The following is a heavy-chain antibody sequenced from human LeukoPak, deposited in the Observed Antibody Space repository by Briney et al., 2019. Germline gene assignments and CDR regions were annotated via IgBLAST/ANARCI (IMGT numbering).Heavy chain of an antibody. CDR2: IYTSGST. D-gene: IGHD6-19*01. J-gene: IGHJ3*02. V-gene: IGHV4-4*07. CDR3: ARETPQQWLVPGAFDI. Sequence: PSETLSLTCTVSGGSISSYYWSWIRQPAGKGLEWIGRIYTSGSTNYNPSLKSRVTMSVDTSKNQFSLKLSSVTAADTAVYYCARETPQQWLVPGAFDIWGQGTMVTVSS. CDR1: GGSISSYY.